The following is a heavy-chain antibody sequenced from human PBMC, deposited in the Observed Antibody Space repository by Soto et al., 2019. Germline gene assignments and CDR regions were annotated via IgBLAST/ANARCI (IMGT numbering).Heavy chain of an antibody. CDR2: VSAYNGKS. Sequence: QIQLVQHGAEVKKPGASARVSCKASGYIFSHYGISWMRQVPGQGLEWMGWVSAYNGKSNYTQKFQGRVTMTTDKATKTAYMEMRRLRSDDMAVYYCARARGIGVGTRSYWDQGTLVTVSS. CDR3: ARARGIGVGTRSY. D-gene: IGHD6-19*01. CDR1: GYIFSHYG. J-gene: IGHJ4*02. V-gene: IGHV1-18*03.